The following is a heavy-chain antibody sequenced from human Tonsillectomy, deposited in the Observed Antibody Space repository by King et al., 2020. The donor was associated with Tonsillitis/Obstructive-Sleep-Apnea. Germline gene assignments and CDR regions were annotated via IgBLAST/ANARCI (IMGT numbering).Heavy chain of an antibody. CDR3: ARISGYYGSGSYYLNWFDP. Sequence: EVQLVESGGGLVQPGGSLRLSCAASGFTFSSYSMNWVRQAPGKGLEWVSYISSSSSTIYYADSVKGRFTISRDNAKNSLYLQMNSLIDEDTAVYYCARISGYYGSGSYYLNWFDPWGQGTLVTVSS. J-gene: IGHJ5*02. V-gene: IGHV3-48*02. CDR1: GFTFSSYS. CDR2: ISSSSSTI. D-gene: IGHD3-10*01.